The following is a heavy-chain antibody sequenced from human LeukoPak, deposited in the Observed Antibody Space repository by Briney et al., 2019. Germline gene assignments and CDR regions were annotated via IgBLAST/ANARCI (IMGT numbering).Heavy chain of an antibody. CDR1: GFTFSGQS. Sequence: PGGSLRLSCAASGFTFSGQSMTWVRQTPGKGLEWVSVIFGNGVKTYYADSLKGRFTISRDNSKSTLYLQMNSLRADDTAVYYCARVGDWSNYFGMDAWGQGTTVSVSS. D-gene: IGHD3-16*01. J-gene: IGHJ6*02. CDR3: ARVGDWSNYFGMDA. V-gene: IGHV3-23*01. CDR2: IFGNGVKT.